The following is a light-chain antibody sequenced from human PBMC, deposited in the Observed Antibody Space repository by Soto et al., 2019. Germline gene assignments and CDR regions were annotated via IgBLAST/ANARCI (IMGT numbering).Light chain of an antibody. Sequence: EIVLTQSPATLSLSPGERATLSCGASQSINSNYLAWYQQKPGLAPRLVIYDTSRRAPGIPDRLTGSGSGTDFTHTISRLEPEDSAIYYCQQYGSSPTFGQGTRLEIK. J-gene: IGKJ5*01. V-gene: IGKV3D-20*01. CDR1: QSINSNY. CDR2: DTS. CDR3: QQYGSSPT.